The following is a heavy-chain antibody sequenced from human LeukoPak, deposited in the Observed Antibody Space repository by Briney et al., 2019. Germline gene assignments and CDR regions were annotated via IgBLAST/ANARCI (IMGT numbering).Heavy chain of an antibody. CDR3: AKDFHDYGDLGYLDY. V-gene: IGHV3-30*18. J-gene: IGHJ4*02. CDR1: GFTFSSYG. D-gene: IGHD4-17*01. Sequence: GRSLRLSCAASGFTFSSYGMHWVRQAPGKGLEWVAVISYDGSNKYYADSVKGRFTISRDNSKNTLYLQVNSLRAEDTAVYYCAKDFHDYGDLGYLDYWGQGTLVTVSS. CDR2: ISYDGSNK.